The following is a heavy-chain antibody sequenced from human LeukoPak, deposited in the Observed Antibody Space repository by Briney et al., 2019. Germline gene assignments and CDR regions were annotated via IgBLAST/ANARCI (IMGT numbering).Heavy chain of an antibody. D-gene: IGHD3-22*01. CDR1: GGTFSSYA. Sequence: SVKVSCKASGGTFSSYAISWVRQAPGQRLEWMGGIIPIFGTANYAQKFQGRVTITADESTSTAYMELSSLRSEDTAVYYCARAFGIYYDSSGYYDYWGQGTLVTVSS. CDR2: IIPIFGTA. CDR3: ARAFGIYYDSSGYYDY. J-gene: IGHJ4*02. V-gene: IGHV1-69*13.